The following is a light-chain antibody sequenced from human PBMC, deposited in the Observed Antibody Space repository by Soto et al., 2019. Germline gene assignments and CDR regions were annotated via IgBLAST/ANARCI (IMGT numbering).Light chain of an antibody. CDR1: SNDVGAYNY. CDR2: DVS. J-gene: IGLJ1*01. Sequence: QSALTQPRSVSGSPGQSVIISCTGTSNDVGAYNYVSWYQQHPGKAPKLVIYDVSKRPSGVPARFSGSESGNTASLTISGLQAEDEADYFCCSYAVRDTFYVFGTGTKVTVL. V-gene: IGLV2-11*01. CDR3: CSYAVRDTFYV.